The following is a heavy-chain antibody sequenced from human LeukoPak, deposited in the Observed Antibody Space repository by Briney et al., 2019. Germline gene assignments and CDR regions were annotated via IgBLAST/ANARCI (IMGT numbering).Heavy chain of an antibody. D-gene: IGHD5-18*01. Sequence: GGSLRLSCAASGFTFSGYAMSWVRQAPGKGLEWVSAISGSGGSTYYADSVKGRFTISRDNAKNSLYLQMNSLRAEDTAVYYCARDSLYSYGPFGPWGQGTLVTVSS. CDR1: GFTFSGYA. V-gene: IGHV3-23*01. CDR3: ARDSLYSYGPFGP. CDR2: ISGSGGST. J-gene: IGHJ5*02.